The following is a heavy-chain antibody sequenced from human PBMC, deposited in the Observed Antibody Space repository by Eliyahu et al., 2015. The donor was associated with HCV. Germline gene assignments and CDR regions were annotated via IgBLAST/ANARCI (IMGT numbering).Heavy chain of an antibody. CDR2: IHYSGST. Sequence: QVQLQESGPGLVKPSETLSLTXXVSGXSXASSYWSWIRQPPGQGLEWIGYIHYSGSTNYTPSLKSRVTISIDTSKNQFSLKLTSVTAADTAVYYCASGGGGIAVAGTGGWFDPWGQGTLVTVSS. V-gene: IGHV4-59*01. D-gene: IGHD6-19*01. J-gene: IGHJ5*02. CDR1: GXSXASSY. CDR3: ASGGGGIAVAGTGGWFDP.